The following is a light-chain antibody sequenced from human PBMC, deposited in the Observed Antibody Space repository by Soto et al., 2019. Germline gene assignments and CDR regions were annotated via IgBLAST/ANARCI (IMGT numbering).Light chain of an antibody. Sequence: EIVLTQSPGTLCLSPGERATLSCRSSQSVSSSYLAWYQQKPGQANRLLIYGASGRATGIKDRFSGSGSGPDFTLTITRLEPEDFAVYYCKNYGDSQWTFGNGTKGDIK. J-gene: IGKJ1*01. CDR1: QSVSSSY. CDR3: KNYGDSQWT. V-gene: IGKV3-20*01. CDR2: GAS.